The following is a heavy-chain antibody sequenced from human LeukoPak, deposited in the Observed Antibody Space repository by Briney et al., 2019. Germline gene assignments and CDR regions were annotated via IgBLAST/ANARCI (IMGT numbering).Heavy chain of an antibody. J-gene: IGHJ6*02. CDR1: GGSISTYY. V-gene: IGHV4-59*08. CDR3: ARRPANYGMDV. CDR2: IYYSGST. Sequence: SETLSLTCTVSGGSISTYYWSWIRQPPGKGLEWIGYIYYSGSTSYNPSLKSRVTTSVDTSKNQFSLKLNSVTAADTAVYYCARRPANYGMDVWGQGTTVTVS. D-gene: IGHD2-2*01.